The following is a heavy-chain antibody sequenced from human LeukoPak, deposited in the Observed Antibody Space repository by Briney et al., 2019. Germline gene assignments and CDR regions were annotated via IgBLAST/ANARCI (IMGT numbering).Heavy chain of an antibody. J-gene: IGHJ6*02. CDR2: IIPILGIA. CDR3: ARDPHGGIRYCSGGSCQSYYYYGMDV. V-gene: IGHV1-69*10. Sequence: ASVKVSCKASGGTFSSYTISWVRQAPGQGLERMGGIIPILGIANYAQKFQGRVTITPDKSTSTAYMELSSLRSEDTAVYYCARDPHGGIRYCSGGSCQSYYYYGMDVWGQGTTVTVSS. D-gene: IGHD2-15*01. CDR1: GGTFSSYT.